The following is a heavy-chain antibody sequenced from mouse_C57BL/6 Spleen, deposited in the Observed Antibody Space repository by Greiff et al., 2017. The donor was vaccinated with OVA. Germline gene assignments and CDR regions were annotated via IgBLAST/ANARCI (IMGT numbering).Heavy chain of an antibody. CDR2: INPYNGGT. CDR1: GYTFTDYY. CDR3: ERGGITTVVAAPYYFDV. D-gene: IGHD1-1*01. V-gene: IGHV1-19*01. Sequence: VQLQQSGPVLVKPGASVKMSCKASGYTFTDYYMNWVKQSHGKSLEWIGVINPYNGGTNYNQKFKGKATFTVDKSSNTAYLQLNSLTSEDYAVYYCERGGITTVVAAPYYFDVWGKGTTLTVSS. J-gene: IGHJ2*01.